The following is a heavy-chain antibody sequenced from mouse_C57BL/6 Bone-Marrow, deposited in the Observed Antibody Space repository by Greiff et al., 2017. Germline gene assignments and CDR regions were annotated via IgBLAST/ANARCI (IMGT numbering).Heavy chain of an antibody. J-gene: IGHJ2*01. CDR3: ARLDGSGY. V-gene: IGHV2-4*02. CDR1: GFSLTGYG. D-gene: IGHD1-1*01. Sequence: VKLLESGPGLVQPSQSLSITCTASGFSLTGYGVHWVRQPPGKGLEWMGVIWSGGSTDYNAAFIARLSISKDNSKSQVFFKMNSLQADDAAIYYCARLDGSGYWGQGTTLTVSA. CDR2: IWSGGST.